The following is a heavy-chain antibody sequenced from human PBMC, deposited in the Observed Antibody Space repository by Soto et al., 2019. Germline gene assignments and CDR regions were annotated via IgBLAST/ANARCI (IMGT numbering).Heavy chain of an antibody. Sequence: GGSLRLSCAASGFTFSSYSMNWVRQAPGKGLEWVSSISSSSSYIYYADSVKGRFTISRDNAKTSLYLQMNSLRAEDTAVYYCTRDVCITIFRVVKSPYDYNGMDVWGQGTTVTVSS. D-gene: IGHD3-3*01. CDR3: TRDVCITIFRVVKSPYDYNGMDV. CDR2: ISSSSSYI. V-gene: IGHV3-21*01. CDR1: GFTFSSYS. J-gene: IGHJ6*02.